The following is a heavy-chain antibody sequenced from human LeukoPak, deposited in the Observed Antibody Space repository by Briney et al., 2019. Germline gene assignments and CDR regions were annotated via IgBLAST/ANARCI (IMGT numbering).Heavy chain of an antibody. CDR3: ARLGSNNNQSKYRNGYNWFDP. CDR1: GGSISSGGYS. CDR2: IYHSGST. D-gene: IGHD2/OR15-2a*01. J-gene: IGHJ5*02. Sequence: PSETLSLTCAVSGGSISSGGYSWSWIRQPPGKGLEWIGYIYHSGSTYYNPSLKSRVTISVDRSKNQFSLKLSSVTAADTAVYYCARLGSNNNQSKYRNGYNWFDPWGQGTLVTVSS. V-gene: IGHV4-30-2*01.